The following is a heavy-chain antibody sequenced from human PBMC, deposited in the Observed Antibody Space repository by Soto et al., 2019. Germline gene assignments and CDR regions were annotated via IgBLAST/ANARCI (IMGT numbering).Heavy chain of an antibody. V-gene: IGHV3-30-3*01. CDR2: LSYNGDNK. J-gene: IGHJ5*02. Sequence: QVQLVESGGGVVQPGRSLRLSCAASGFTFRTYAMHWVRQAPGKGLEWVSVLSYNGDNKDYADSVKGRFTISRDNSKNTLYLQMNSLRPEDTAVYYCARDPLGIPVTGTSWFAPWGQGNLVTVAS. D-gene: IGHD6-19*01. CDR1: GFTFRTYA. CDR3: ARDPLGIPVTGTSWFAP.